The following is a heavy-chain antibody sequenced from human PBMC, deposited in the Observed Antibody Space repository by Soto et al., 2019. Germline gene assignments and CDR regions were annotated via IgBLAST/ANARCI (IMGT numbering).Heavy chain of an antibody. Sequence: SETLSLTCTVSGGSISSSSYYWGWIRQPPGKGLEWIGSIYYSGSTYYNPSLKSRVTISIDTSKNQFSLKLSSVTAADTAVYYCARLTFGVSVAGNYYYGMDVWGQGTTVTVSS. J-gene: IGHJ6*02. V-gene: IGHV4-39*01. CDR1: GGSISSSSYY. D-gene: IGHD6-19*01. CDR2: IYYSGST. CDR3: ARLTFGVSVAGNYYYGMDV.